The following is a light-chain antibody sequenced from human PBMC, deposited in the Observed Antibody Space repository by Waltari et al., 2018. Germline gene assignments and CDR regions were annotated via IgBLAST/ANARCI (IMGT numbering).Light chain of an antibody. Sequence: EVVVTQSPATLSLSPGERVSLSCRARQTVTNNFAWFQQRPGQPPRLLIYNASTRATDIPARFSGSGSGTEFTLTINSLQPEDLAIYYCQVRTNWLWTFGQGTKV. CDR3: QVRTNWLWT. CDR1: QTVTNN. J-gene: IGKJ1*01. CDR2: NAS. V-gene: IGKV3-15*01.